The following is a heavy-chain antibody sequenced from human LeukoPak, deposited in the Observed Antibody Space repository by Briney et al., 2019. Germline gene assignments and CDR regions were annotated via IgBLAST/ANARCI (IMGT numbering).Heavy chain of an antibody. CDR1: GFTFSSYG. V-gene: IGHV3-30*03. D-gene: IGHD2-15*01. CDR2: ISYAGSNK. J-gene: IGHJ4*02. Sequence: GGSLRLSCAASGFTFSSYGMHWVRQAPVKGLEGVAVISYAGSNKFYADSVRGRVTISRDNSKNTLYLQMNNLKTEDTAVYYCARDSLPSGGSWGNWGQGTLVTVSS. CDR3: ARDSLPSGGSWGN.